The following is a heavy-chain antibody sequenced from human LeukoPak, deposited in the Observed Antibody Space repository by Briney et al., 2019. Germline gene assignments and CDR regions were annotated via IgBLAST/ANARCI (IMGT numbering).Heavy chain of an antibody. CDR3: ARMYSSGFDL. CDR1: GFTFTSYS. V-gene: IGHV3-21*01. Sequence: PGGSLRLSCAASGFTFTSYSMNWVRQSPGRGLEWVASISSNNNYIYYGDSVTGRFTISRDNAKSSLFLQMNSLRDEDTATYYCARMYSSGFDLWGQGTLVTVAS. CDR2: ISSNNNYI. D-gene: IGHD1-26*01. J-gene: IGHJ5*02.